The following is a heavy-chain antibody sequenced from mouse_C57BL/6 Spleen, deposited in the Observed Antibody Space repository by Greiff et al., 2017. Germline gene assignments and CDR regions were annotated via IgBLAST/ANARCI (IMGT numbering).Heavy chain of an antibody. V-gene: IGHV1-55*01. CDR3: ARYYGSIDLDY. CDR2: IYPGSGST. CDR1: GYTFTSYW. J-gene: IGHJ2*01. Sequence: QVQLQQPGAELVNPGASVKMSCKASGYTFTSYWITWVKQRPGQGLEWIGDIYPGSGSTNYNEKFKSKATLTVDTSSSTAYMQLSSLTSEDSAVYYCARYYGSIDLDYWGQGTTLTVSS. D-gene: IGHD1-1*01.